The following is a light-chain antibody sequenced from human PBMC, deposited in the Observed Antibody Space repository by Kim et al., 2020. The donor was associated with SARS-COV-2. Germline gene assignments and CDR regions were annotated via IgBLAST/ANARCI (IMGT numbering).Light chain of an antibody. CDR1: QGISKD. J-gene: IGKJ1*01. Sequence: SASVGDRVTITCRASQGISKDLAWYQQKPGNAPKLLIFAASALQSGVPTRFSGSGSGTDFTLTISSLQPEDVATYYCQKYNGAPWTFGKGTKLEI. CDR2: AAS. CDR3: QKYNGAPWT. V-gene: IGKV1-27*01.